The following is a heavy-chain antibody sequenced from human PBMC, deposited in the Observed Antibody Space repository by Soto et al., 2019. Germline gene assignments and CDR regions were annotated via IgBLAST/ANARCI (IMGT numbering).Heavy chain of an antibody. CDR3: ARPAIVRGVVRYYFYDMDV. D-gene: IGHD3-10*01. Sequence: SETLSLTCTVSGDSISSGSYYWGWIRQPPGKGLEWIGSISYSGNPYYNPSLKRRVTISVDTSTNQFSLKLTSVTAADTAVYYCARPAIVRGVVRYYFYDMDVWGQGITVT. V-gene: IGHV4-39*01. J-gene: IGHJ6*02. CDR1: GDSISSGSYY. CDR2: ISYSGNP.